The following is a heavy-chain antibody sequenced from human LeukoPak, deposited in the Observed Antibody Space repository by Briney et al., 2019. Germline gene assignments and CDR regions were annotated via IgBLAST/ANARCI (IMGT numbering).Heavy chain of an antibody. V-gene: IGHV5-51*01. D-gene: IGHD7-27*01. CDR2: IYPGDSDT. CDR3: ARLGPSHYYYYYGMDV. CDR1: GYRFTSYW. J-gene: IGHJ6*02. Sequence: GESLKISCKGSGYRFTSYWIGWVRQIPGKVLEWMGIIYPGDSDTRYSPSFQGQVTISADKSISTAYLQWSSLEASDTAMYYCARLGPSHYYYYYGMDVWGQGTTVTVSS.